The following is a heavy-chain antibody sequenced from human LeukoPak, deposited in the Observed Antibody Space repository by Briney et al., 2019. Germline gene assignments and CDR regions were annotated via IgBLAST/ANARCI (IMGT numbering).Heavy chain of an antibody. V-gene: IGHV3-7*01. D-gene: IGHD4-23*01. J-gene: IGHJ4*02. CDR2: VKQDGSEK. CDR1: GFTFSSYW. CDR3: ARDFRGTTVAYY. Sequence: PGGSLRLSCAASGFTFSSYWMSWVRQAPGKGLEWVANVKQDGSEKYYVDSVNGRFTISRDNAKNSLYLQTNSLRAEDTAVYYCARDFRGTTVAYYGGQGTLVTVSS.